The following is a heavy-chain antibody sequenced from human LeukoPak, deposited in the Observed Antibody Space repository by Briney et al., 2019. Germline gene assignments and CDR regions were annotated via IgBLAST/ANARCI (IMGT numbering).Heavy chain of an antibody. J-gene: IGHJ3*02. CDR1: GYTFTGYY. CDR3: ARGEGDYNDSRMGAFDI. Sequence: ASVKVSCKASGYTFTGYYMHWVRQAPGQGREWMGWINPNSGGTNYAQKFQGRVTMTRDTSISTAYMELSRLRSDDTAVEYCARGEGDYNDSRMGAFDIWGQGTMVTVSS. V-gene: IGHV1-2*02. D-gene: IGHD3-22*01. CDR2: INPNSGGT.